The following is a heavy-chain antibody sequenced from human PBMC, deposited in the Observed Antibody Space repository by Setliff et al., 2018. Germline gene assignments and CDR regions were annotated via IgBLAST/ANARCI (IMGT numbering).Heavy chain of an antibody. CDR2: ISSYNGHT. CDR1: GYIFRSYG. Sequence: GASVKVSCKSSGYIFRSYGLSWVRQAPGQGLEWMGWISSYNGHTNYAPKVQGGVTMTTDTSTGTASMELRSLRSDDTAIYYCAISTLSICTGGNCPNAFDVWGQGTVVTVSS. V-gene: IGHV1-18*01. CDR3: AISTLSICTGGNCPNAFDV. D-gene: IGHD2-8*02. J-gene: IGHJ3*01.